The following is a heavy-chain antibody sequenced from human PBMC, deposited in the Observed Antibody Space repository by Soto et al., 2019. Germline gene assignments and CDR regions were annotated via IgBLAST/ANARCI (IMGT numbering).Heavy chain of an antibody. J-gene: IGHJ6*02. Sequence: QVQLQESGPGLVKPSETLSLTCTVSGGSISTYYWSWVRQPPGKGLEWIGYIYYSGSTSFNPSLQGRVTISLVPSMNQFSLELSSVTAADTAVYYCARDRLLGIQDNYYYYAMDVWGQGTTVTVSS. CDR2: IYYSGST. V-gene: IGHV4-59*01. CDR3: ARDRLLGIQDNYYYYAMDV. D-gene: IGHD7-27*01. CDR1: GGSISTYY.